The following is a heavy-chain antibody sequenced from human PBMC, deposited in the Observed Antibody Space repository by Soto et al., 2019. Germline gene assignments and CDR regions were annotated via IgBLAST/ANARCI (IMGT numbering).Heavy chain of an antibody. Sequence: SETLSLTCAVSGDSISSSGWWTWVRQPPGKGLEWIGEVFHTGNTNYNPSLKSRVTMSVDKSTNEFSLKVTSVTAADTAIYYCARKAWVRFDYWGQGALVTVSS. CDR1: GDSISSSGW. J-gene: IGHJ4*02. D-gene: IGHD7-27*01. CDR2: VFHTGNT. CDR3: ARKAWVRFDY. V-gene: IGHV4-4*02.